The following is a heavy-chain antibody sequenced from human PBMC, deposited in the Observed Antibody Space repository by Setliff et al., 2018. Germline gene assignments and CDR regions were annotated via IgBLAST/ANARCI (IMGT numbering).Heavy chain of an antibody. CDR1: GGSISSGDYY. J-gene: IGHJ4*02. Sequence: SETLSLTCTVSGGSISSGDYYWSWIRQPPGKGLEWIGYIYYSGSTYYNPSLKSRVTISRDDSKNMAYLQMNSLRTEDTAVYYCTRRSANSSADWGQGTLVTVSS. CDR2: IYYSGST. D-gene: IGHD6-19*01. CDR3: TRRSANSSAD. V-gene: IGHV4-30-4*08.